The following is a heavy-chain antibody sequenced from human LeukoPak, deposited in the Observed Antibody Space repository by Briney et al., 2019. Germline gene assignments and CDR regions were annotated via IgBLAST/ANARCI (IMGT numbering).Heavy chain of an antibody. CDR2: ISWNSGSI. Sequence: GGSLRLSCAASGFTFDNYAMSWVRQAPGKGLEWVSGISWNSGSIGYADSVKGRFTISRDNAKNSLYLQMNSLRAEDTAVYYCARGVGYSGYEYYYWGQGTLVTVSS. CDR3: ARGVGYSGYEYYY. CDR1: GFTFDNYA. J-gene: IGHJ4*02. V-gene: IGHV3-20*04. D-gene: IGHD5-12*01.